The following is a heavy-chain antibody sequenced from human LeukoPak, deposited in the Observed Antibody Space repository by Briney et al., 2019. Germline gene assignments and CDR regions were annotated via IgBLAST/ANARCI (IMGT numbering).Heavy chain of an antibody. V-gene: IGHV4-34*01. J-gene: IGHJ4*02. Sequence: PSETLSLTCAVYGGSFSGYYWSWIRQPPGKGLEWIGEIKHSGSTNYNPSLKSRVTISVDTSKNQFSLKLSSVTAADTAVYYCASSNYYDSRHYWGQGTLVTVSS. CDR2: IKHSGST. D-gene: IGHD3-22*01. CDR3: ASSNYYDSRHY. CDR1: GGSFSGYY.